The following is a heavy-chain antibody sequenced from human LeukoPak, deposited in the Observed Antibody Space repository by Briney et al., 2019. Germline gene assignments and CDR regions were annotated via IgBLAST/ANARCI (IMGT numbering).Heavy chain of an antibody. J-gene: IGHJ6*02. Sequence: PSETLSLTCTVSGGSISSYYWSWIRQPPGKGLEWIGYIYYSGSTNYNPSLKSRVTISVDTSKNQFSLKLSSVTAADTAVYYCARDTNRYGMDVWGQGTTVTVSS. D-gene: IGHD1-14*01. CDR3: ARDTNRYGMDV. CDR1: GGSISSYY. V-gene: IGHV4-59*01. CDR2: IYYSGST.